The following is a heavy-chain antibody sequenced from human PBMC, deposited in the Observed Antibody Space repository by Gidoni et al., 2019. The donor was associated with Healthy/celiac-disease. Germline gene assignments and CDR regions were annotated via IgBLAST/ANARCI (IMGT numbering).Heavy chain of an antibody. Sequence: EVQLVETGGGLIQPGGSLRLSCAASGFTVSSNYMSWVRQAQGKGLEWVSVIYSGGSTYYADSVKGRFTISRDNSKNTLYLQMNSLRAEDTAVYYCARPGIAAAAPGAYYGMDVWGQGTTVTVSS. J-gene: IGHJ6*02. D-gene: IGHD6-13*01. V-gene: IGHV3-53*02. CDR1: GFTVSSNY. CDR3: ARPGIAAAAPGAYYGMDV. CDR2: IYSGGST.